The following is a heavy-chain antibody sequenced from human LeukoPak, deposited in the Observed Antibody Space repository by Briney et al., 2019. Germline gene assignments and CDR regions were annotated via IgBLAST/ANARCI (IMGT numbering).Heavy chain of an antibody. D-gene: IGHD3-10*01. J-gene: IGHJ4*02. CDR3: ARDILWFGESSPDY. CDR2: IWYDGSNK. V-gene: IGHV3-33*01. Sequence: PGGSLRLSCAASGFTFSSYGMHWVRQAPGKGLEWVAVIWYDGSNKYYADSVKGRFTISRDNSRNTLYLQMNSLRDEDTAVYYCARDILWFGESSPDYWGQGTLVTVSS. CDR1: GFTFSSYG.